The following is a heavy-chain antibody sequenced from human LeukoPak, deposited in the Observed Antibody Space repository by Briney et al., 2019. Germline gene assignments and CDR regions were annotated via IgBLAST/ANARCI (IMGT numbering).Heavy chain of an antibody. J-gene: IGHJ4*02. V-gene: IGHV1-2*02. CDR2: INPNSGGT. CDR3: ARGNYYDNSGLDY. Sequence: ASVKVSCKASGYTFTGYYMHWVRQAPGQGLEWMGWINPNSGGTNYAQKFQGRVTMTRDTSISTAYMELSSLRSEDTAVYYCARGNYYDNSGLDYWGQGTLVTVSS. CDR1: GYTFTGYY. D-gene: IGHD3-22*01.